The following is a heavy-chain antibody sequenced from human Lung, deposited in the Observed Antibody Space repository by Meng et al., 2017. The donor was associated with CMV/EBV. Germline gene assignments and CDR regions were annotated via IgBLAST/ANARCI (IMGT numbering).Heavy chain of an antibody. V-gene: IGHV1-69*06. J-gene: IGHJ6*02. CDR3: ARDGVSSGSDYGTYRYYGMDV. CDR1: GGTFSSNS. Sequence: SVXVSXXSSGGTFSSNSISWVRQAPGQGLEWMGDIISIFNRANYAPRFQGRVTISAAKSLNTVYMELTSLTSEHTAVYYCARDGVSSGSDYGTYRYYGMDVWGQGXAVTVSS. CDR2: IISIFNRA. D-gene: IGHD1-26*01.